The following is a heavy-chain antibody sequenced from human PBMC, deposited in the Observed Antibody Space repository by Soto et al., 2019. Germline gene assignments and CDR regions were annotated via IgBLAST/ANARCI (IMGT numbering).Heavy chain of an antibody. CDR1: GGSIRSGGYY. D-gene: IGHD6-19*01. V-gene: IGHV4-39*01. J-gene: IGHJ4*02. Sequence: SETLSLTCTVSGGSIRSGGYYWGWIRQPPGKGLEWIGSIYYSGSTYYNPSLKSRVTISVDTSKNQFSLKLSSVTAADTAVYYCARPPYSSGWYSFGYWGQGTLVTVSS. CDR2: IYYSGST. CDR3: ARPPYSSGWYSFGY.